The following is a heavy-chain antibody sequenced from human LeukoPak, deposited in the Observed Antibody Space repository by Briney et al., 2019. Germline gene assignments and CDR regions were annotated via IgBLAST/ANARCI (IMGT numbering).Heavy chain of an antibody. CDR2: IYHSGST. CDR3: ATVRDLAARWGAFDI. D-gene: IGHD6-6*01. V-gene: IGHV4-30-2*03. J-gene: IGHJ3*02. CDR1: GGSISSGGYY. Sequence: PSQTLSLTCTVSGGSISSGGYYWRWIRQPPGKGLEWIGYIYHSGSTYYNPSLKSRVTKSVDTSKNQFSLKLSSVTAADTAAYYCATVRDLAARWGAFDIWGQGTMVTVSS.